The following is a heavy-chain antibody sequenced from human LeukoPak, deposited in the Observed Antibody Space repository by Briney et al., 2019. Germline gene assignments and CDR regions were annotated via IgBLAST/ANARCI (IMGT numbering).Heavy chain of an antibody. CDR1: GGSISSSGYY. V-gene: IGHV4-39*01. J-gene: IGHJ4*02. CDR3: ARTGIKGQWLVPFDY. Sequence: SETLSLTCTVSGGSISSSGYYWGWIRQPPGKGLEWIGTLYYSGDTYYNPSLKSRVTISVDTSKNQFSLKLSSVTAADTAVCYCARTGIKGQWLVPFDYWGQGTLVTVSS. D-gene: IGHD6-19*01. CDR2: LYYSGDT.